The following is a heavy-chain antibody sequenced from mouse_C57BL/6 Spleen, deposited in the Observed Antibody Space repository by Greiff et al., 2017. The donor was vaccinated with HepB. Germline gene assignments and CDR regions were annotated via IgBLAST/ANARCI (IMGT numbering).Heavy chain of an antibody. J-gene: IGHJ1*03. V-gene: IGHV1-59*01. D-gene: IGHD1-1*01. CDR3: ARSPYYGSSYGYFDV. CDR2: IDPSDSYT. Sequence: QVQLKQPGAELVRPGTSVKLSCKASGYTFTSYWMHWVKQRPGQGLEWIGVIDPSDSYTNYNQKFKGKATLTVDTSSSTAYMQLSSLTSEDSAVYYCARSPYYGSSYGYFDVWGTGTTVTVSS. CDR1: GYTFTSYW.